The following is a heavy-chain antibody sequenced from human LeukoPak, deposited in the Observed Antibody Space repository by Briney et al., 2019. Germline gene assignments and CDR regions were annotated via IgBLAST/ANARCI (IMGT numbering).Heavy chain of an antibody. CDR3: ARGPEEDCSGGSCYADY. CDR2: ISYDGSNK. D-gene: IGHD2-15*01. J-gene: IGHJ4*02. V-gene: IGHV3-30*04. CDR1: GFTFSSYA. Sequence: GGSLRPSCAASGFTFSSYAMHWVRQAPGKGLEWVAVISYDGSNKYYADSVKGRFTISRDNSKNTLYLQMNSLRAEDTAVYYCARGPEEDCSGGSCYADYWGQGTLVTVSS.